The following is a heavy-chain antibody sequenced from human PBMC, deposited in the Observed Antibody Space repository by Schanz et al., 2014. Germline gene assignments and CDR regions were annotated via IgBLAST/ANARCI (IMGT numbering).Heavy chain of an antibody. Sequence: ESGGGVVQPGRSLRLSCAASGFTFSTHAMHWVRQAPGKGLEWVALVSSDGNNDYYTDSVKGRFTISRDNSKNTLYLQMNSLRPEDTAVYYCAKYRGYYRVSGSYRELEYWGQGTLVTVSS. CDR2: VSSDGNND. D-gene: IGHD3-10*01. V-gene: IGHV3-30*18. CDR1: GFTFSTHA. CDR3: AKYRGYYRVSGSYRELEY. J-gene: IGHJ4*02.